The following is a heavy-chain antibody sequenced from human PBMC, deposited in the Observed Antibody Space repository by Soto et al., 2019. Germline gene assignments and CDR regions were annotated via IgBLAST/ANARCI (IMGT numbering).Heavy chain of an antibody. CDR1: GGSISSGDYF. D-gene: IGHD6-19*01. Sequence: QVQLQESGPGLVEPSQTLSLTCTVSGGSISSGDYFWTWIRQHPGKGLEWIGYIYYTGSTDYNPSLKSRVTTSKDTSENQFSLNLSSVTAAYTAVYYCARVVRNGWYSLDYWGQGTLVTVPS. V-gene: IGHV4-31*03. CDR3: ARVVRNGWYSLDY. J-gene: IGHJ4*02. CDR2: IYYTGST.